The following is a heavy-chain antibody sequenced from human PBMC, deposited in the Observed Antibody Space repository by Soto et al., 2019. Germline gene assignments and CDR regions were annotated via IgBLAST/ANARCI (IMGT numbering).Heavy chain of an antibody. J-gene: IGHJ6*02. V-gene: IGHV4-34*01. CDR2: INHSGST. D-gene: IGHD2-21*02. CDR1: GGSFSGYY. CDR3: ARGYPYCGGGCYPNAPYGMDV. Sequence: SETLSLTCAVYGGSFSGYYWSWIRQPPGKGLEWIGEINHSGSTNYNPSLKSRVTISVDTSKNQFSLKLSSVTAADTAVYYCARGYPYCGGGCYPNAPYGMDVWGQGTTVTVFS.